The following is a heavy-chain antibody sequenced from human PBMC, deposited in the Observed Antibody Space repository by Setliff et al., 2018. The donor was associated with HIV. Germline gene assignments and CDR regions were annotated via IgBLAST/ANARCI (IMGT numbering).Heavy chain of an antibody. CDR3: ARGLYSSSSRGAFDI. V-gene: IGHV1-18*01. CDR2: ISAYNGNT. Sequence: ASVKVSCKASGYTFTSYGITWMRLAPGQGLEWMGWISAYNGNTDYAQKVQGRVTMTTDTSTSTAYMELRSLRSDDTAVYYCARGLYSSSSRGAFDIWGQGTMVTVSS. CDR1: GYTFTSYG. D-gene: IGHD6-6*01. J-gene: IGHJ3*02.